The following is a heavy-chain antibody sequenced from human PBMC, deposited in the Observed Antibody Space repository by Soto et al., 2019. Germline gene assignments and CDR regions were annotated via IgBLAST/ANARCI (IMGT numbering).Heavy chain of an antibody. Sequence: GGALRLSCAASGFTFSSYAMSCVLQAPGKXLXXVSAISGSGGSKYYADSVHGRFTISRDNSNNTLYLQMNSLRAQHTAVYYCAKPPTLRGIRSDYYYYGMDVWGQGTTVTVSS. CDR2: ISGSGGSK. V-gene: IGHV3-23*01. D-gene: IGHD3-16*01. CDR3: AKPPTLRGIRSDYYYYGMDV. CDR1: GFTFSSYA. J-gene: IGHJ6*02.